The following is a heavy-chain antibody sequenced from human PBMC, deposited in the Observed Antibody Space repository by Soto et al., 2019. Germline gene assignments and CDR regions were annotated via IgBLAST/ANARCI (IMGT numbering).Heavy chain of an antibody. Sequence: EVQLLESGGGLVQPGGSLRLSCAASGFTFSSYAMSWVRQAPGKGLEWVSAISGSGGSTYYADSVKGRFPISRDNSKNTLYLQMNSLRAEDTAVYYCAKGDKKTDGFDYWGQGTLVTVSS. CDR1: GFTFSSYA. J-gene: IGHJ4*02. V-gene: IGHV3-23*01. CDR3: AKGDKKTDGFDY. CDR2: ISGSGGST.